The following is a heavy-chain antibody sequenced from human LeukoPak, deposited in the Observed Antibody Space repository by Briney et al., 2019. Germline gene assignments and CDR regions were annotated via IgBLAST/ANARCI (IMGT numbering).Heavy chain of an antibody. CDR3: AKAPSVLGWFGP. D-gene: IGHD5/OR15-5a*01. Sequence: GRSLRLSCAASGFTFDDYAMHWVRQAPGKGLEWVSGISWNSGSIGYADSVKGRFTISRDNAKNSLYLQMNSLRAEDTALYYCAKAPSVLGWFGPWGQGTLVTVSS. V-gene: IGHV3-9*01. CDR2: ISWNSGSI. CDR1: GFTFDDYA. J-gene: IGHJ5*02.